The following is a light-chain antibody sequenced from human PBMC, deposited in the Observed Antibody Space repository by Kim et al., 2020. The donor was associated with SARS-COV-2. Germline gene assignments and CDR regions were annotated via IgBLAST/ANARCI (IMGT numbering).Light chain of an antibody. CDR3: AAWDASLRAWV. Sequence: GQMVTISCSGSSTNIGSTAANWYQQFPGTAPKLLIYTTNQRTSGVPDRFSGSKSATSASLAISGLQSEDEADYYCAAWDASLRAWVFGGGTQLTVL. J-gene: IGLJ3*02. V-gene: IGLV1-44*01. CDR1: STNIGSTA. CDR2: TTN.